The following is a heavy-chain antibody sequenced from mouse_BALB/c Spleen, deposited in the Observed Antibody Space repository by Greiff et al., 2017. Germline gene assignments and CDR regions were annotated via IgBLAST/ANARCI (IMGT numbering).Heavy chain of an antibody. CDR3: ARGGAYDYDEGLYAMDY. D-gene: IGHD2-4*01. Sequence: EVQGVESGGDLVKPGGSLKLSCAASGFTFSSYGMSWVRQTPDKRLEWVATISSGGSYTYYPDSVKGRFTISRDNAKNTLYLQMSSLKSEDTAMYYCARGGAYDYDEGLYAMDYWGQGTSVTVSS. CDR2: ISSGGSYT. V-gene: IGHV5-6*01. J-gene: IGHJ4*01. CDR1: GFTFSSYG.